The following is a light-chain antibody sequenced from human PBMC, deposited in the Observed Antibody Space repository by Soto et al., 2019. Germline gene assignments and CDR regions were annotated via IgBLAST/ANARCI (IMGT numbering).Light chain of an antibody. V-gene: IGLV1-47*01. J-gene: IGLJ2*01. CDR3: AAWDDSLSGVV. CDR2: RNN. CDR1: SSNLGSNY. Sequence: QSVLTQPPSASGTPGQRVTISCSGSSSNLGSNYVFWYQHLPGTAPKLLIYRNNQRPSGLPDRFSGSKSGTSASLAISGLRSEDETDYYCAAWDDSLSGVVFGGGTQVTVL.